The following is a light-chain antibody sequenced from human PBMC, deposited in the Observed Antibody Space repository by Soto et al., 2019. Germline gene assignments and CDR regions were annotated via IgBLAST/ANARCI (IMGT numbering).Light chain of an antibody. Sequence: QSALTQPPSASGFPGQSVTISCTGTSSDIGRYNHVSWYQQHPGKVPKLIIYEVNKRPSGVPDHFSGSKSGNTASLTVSGLKVEDGANYYCSSVGGNNNLLFAGGPKLPLL. V-gene: IGLV2-8*01. CDR1: SSDIGRYNH. J-gene: IGLJ2*01. CDR3: SSVGGNNNLL. CDR2: EVN.